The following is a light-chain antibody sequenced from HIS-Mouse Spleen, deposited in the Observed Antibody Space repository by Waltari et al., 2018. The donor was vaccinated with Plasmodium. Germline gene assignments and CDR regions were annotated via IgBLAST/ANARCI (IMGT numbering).Light chain of an antibody. CDR3: QQYNSYSWT. CDR1: QSIRSW. V-gene: IGKV1-5*03. J-gene: IGKJ1*01. Sequence: DIQMTQSPSTLSASVGDRVTITCRASQSIRSWLAWYQQKPGKPPKLLIYKASSLESGVPSRFSGSGSGTEFTLTISSLQPDDFATYYCQQYNSYSWTFGQGTKVEIK. CDR2: KAS.